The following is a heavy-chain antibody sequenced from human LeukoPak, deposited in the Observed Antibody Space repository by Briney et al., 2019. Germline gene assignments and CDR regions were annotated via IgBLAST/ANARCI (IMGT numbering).Heavy chain of an antibody. Sequence: ASVKVSCKASGYTFTGYYMHWVRQAPGQGLEWMGRINPNSGATNFAQRFQGRVTMTRDTSISTAYMELSRLKADDTAVYYCARETKLEWLLIFDYWGQGTLVTVSS. CDR3: ARETKLEWLLIFDY. D-gene: IGHD3-3*01. CDR1: GYTFTGYY. V-gene: IGHV1-2*06. J-gene: IGHJ4*02. CDR2: INPNSGAT.